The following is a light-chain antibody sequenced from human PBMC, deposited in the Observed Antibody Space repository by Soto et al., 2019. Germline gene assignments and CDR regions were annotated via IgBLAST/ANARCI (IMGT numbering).Light chain of an antibody. CDR2: GAS. CDR3: QQYDKWPGT. CDR1: QSVSNN. J-gene: IGKJ1*01. Sequence: EIGMTQSPATLSVSPWERATLSCRASQSVSNNLAWYQQKPGQAPRLLIYGASTRATGLPASFSGSGSGTEFTLTISSLQSEDFAVYYCQQYDKWPGTFGQGTKVDIK. V-gene: IGKV3-15*01.